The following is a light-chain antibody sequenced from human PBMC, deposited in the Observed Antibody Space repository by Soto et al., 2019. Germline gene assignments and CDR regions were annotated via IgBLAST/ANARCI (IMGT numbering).Light chain of an antibody. CDR3: QQFYSTSWT. Sequence: DIQMTQSPSSLSASVGDRVTITCRASQSISSYLNWYQQKPGKAPELLIYAASSLQSGVPSRFSGSGSGTDFTLTISSLQPEEFATYYCQQFYSTSWTFGQGTKVEIK. CDR1: QSISSY. CDR2: AAS. J-gene: IGKJ1*01. V-gene: IGKV1-39*01.